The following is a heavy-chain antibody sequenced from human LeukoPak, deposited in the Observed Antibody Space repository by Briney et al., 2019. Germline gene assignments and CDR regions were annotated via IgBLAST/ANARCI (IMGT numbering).Heavy chain of an antibody. CDR2: IKPDGSEK. J-gene: IGHJ4*02. CDR3: ARDWDWSFDD. CDR1: GITFSGNW. Sequence: GGSLRLSCADSGITFSGNWMSWVRQAPGKGLEWVAHIKPDGSEKYYVDSVRGRFTISRDNAENSLYLEMNSLRAEDTAVYYCARDWDWSFDDWGQGTLVTVSS. D-gene: IGHD3/OR15-3a*01. V-gene: IGHV3-7*05.